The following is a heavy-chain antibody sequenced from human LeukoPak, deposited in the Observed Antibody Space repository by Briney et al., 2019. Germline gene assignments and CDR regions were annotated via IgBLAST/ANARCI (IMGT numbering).Heavy chain of an antibody. CDR1: GGSISSGGYY. CDR3: ARVEEYYYDSSEQRMFDP. V-gene: IGHV4-31*03. D-gene: IGHD3-22*01. J-gene: IGHJ5*02. CDR2: IYYSGST. Sequence: SQTLSLTCTVSGGSISSGGYYWSWIRQHPGKGLEWIGYIYYSGSTYYNPSLKSRVTISVDTSKNQFSLKLSSVTAADTAVYYCARVEEYYYDSSEQRMFDPWGQGTLVTVSS.